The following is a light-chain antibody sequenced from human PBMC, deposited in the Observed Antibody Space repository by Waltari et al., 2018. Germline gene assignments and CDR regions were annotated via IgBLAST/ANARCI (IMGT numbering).Light chain of an antibody. Sequence: QSVLTQPPSVSGAPGQRVTISCTGSSSSIGAGYDVPWYQQLPGTAPKLLIYGNSNRPSGVPDRFSGSKSGTSASLAITGLQAEDEADYYCQSYDSSLSENVVFGGGTKLTVL. J-gene: IGLJ2*01. CDR1: SSSIGAGYD. CDR3: QSYDSSLSENVV. V-gene: IGLV1-40*01. CDR2: GNS.